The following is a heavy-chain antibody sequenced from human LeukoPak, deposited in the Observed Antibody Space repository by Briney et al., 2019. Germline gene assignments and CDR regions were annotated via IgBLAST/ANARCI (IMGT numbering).Heavy chain of an antibody. V-gene: IGHV3-21*01. CDR2: ISSSSSYI. CDR1: GFTFSSYS. J-gene: IGHJ5*02. D-gene: IGHD2-2*02. CDR3: ARGGGYCSSTSCYTERSWFDP. Sequence: GGSLRLSCAASGFTFSSYSMNWVRQAPGKGLEWVSSISSSSSYIYYADSVKGRFTISRDNAKNSLYLQMNSLRAEDTAVYYCARGGGYCSSTSCYTERSWFDPWGQGTLVTVSS.